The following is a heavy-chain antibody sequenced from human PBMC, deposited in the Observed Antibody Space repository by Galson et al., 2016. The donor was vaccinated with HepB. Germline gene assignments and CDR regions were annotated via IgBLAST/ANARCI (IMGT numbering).Heavy chain of an antibody. Sequence: SETLSLTCTVSGASISGSNWWTWVRQVPEKGLEWLGEIYHTGTSNNNPFLSSRFTLSVDNSRNQFSLNVTSVTAADTAVYYCERAAVIPGARMIFDPWGQGTLVTVSS. CDR2: IYHTGTS. D-gene: IGHD2-2*01. CDR1: GASISGSNW. V-gene: IGHV4-4*02. CDR3: ERAAVIPGARMIFDP. J-gene: IGHJ5*02.